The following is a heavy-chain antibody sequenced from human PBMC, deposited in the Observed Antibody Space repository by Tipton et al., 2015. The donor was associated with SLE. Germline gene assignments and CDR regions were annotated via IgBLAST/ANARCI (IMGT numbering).Heavy chain of an antibody. D-gene: IGHD4-17*01. V-gene: IGHV4-4*07. CDR1: GGSIIGYY. J-gene: IGHJ3*02. CDR3: ARVWDYGDAFDI. CDR2: IYSGGST. Sequence: TLSLTCTVSGGSIIGYYWCWIRQPAGKGPEWIGRIYSGGSTNYNPSLKSRVSISVDTSKNQISLKLSSVTAAYTAVYYCARVWDYGDAFDIWGQGTMVTVSS.